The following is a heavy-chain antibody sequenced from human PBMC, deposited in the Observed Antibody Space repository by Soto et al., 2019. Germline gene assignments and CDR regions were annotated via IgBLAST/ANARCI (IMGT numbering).Heavy chain of an antibody. CDR1: GYTFTDFA. CDR2: INVGNGNT. V-gene: IGHV1-3*01. Sequence: QAQLVQSGAEAKQPGASVRVSCKASGYTFTDFALHWVRQAPGQGLEWMGWINVGNGNTVYSQKFQGRVTTDRDMSATTAYIEVTRLTSEDTAIYYCAREGAHYARFDLWGQGTLVTVSS. J-gene: IGHJ4*02. CDR3: AREGAHYARFDL. D-gene: IGHD3-16*01.